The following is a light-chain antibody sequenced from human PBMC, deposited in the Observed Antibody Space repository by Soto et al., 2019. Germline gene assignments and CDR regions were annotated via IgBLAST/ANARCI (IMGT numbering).Light chain of an antibody. Sequence: QTVVTQEPSFSVSPGGTVTLTCGLSSGSVSTSSYPSWYQQTPGQAPRTLIYDTNTRSSGVPDRLSGSMLGNKAALTITGAQADDESDYYCVLYMGSGISVFGGGTKLTVL. CDR2: DTN. J-gene: IGLJ3*02. CDR1: SGSVSTSSY. CDR3: VLYMGSGISV. V-gene: IGLV8-61*01.